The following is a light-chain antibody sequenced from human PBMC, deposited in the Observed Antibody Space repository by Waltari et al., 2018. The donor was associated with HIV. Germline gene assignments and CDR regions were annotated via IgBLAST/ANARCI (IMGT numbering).Light chain of an antibody. CDR2: RNK. CDR3: AAWDDSLSGPV. J-gene: IGLJ2*01. Sequence: QSVLTQPPSASGTPGQRVTISCSGSSSHIGSTYVYWYQQLPGTAPKLLIYRNKQRPSGVPDRFSGSKSGTSASLAISGLRSEDEADYYCAAWDDSLSGPVFGGGTKLTVL. CDR1: SSHIGSTY. V-gene: IGLV1-47*01.